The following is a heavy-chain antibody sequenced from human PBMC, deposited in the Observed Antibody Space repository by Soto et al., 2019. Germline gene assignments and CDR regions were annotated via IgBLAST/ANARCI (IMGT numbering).Heavy chain of an antibody. Sequence: ELQLVESGGGLVQPGGSLRLSCTVSGFIFRNYWMAWARQAPGKGLQWVAVIRQDGSETHYVDSVRGRFTISRDNAKNSLYLDVNSLRADDTAIYYCTRDWDYWGQGILVSVSS. CDR1: GFIFRNYW. J-gene: IGHJ4*02. CDR2: IRQDGSET. CDR3: TRDWDY. V-gene: IGHV3-7*01.